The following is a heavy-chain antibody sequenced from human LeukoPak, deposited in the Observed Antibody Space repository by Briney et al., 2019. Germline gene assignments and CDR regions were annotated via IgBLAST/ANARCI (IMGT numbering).Heavy chain of an antibody. Sequence: GASVKVSCKVSGYTLTELSMHWVRQAPGKGLEWMGGFDPEDGETIYAQKFQGRVTMTEDTSTDTAYMELSSLRSEDTAVYYCATLGHRDNGLSPHNWFDPWGQGTLVTVSS. V-gene: IGHV1-24*01. CDR2: FDPEDGET. J-gene: IGHJ5*02. CDR1: GYTLTELS. CDR3: ATLGHRDNGLSPHNWFDP. D-gene: IGHD1-14*01.